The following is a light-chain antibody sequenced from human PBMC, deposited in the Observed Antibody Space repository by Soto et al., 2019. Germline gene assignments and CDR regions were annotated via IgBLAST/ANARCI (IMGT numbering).Light chain of an antibody. V-gene: IGKV1-9*01. CDR2: AAS. CDR1: QGISSY. Sequence: DIQLTQSPSFLSASVGDRVTITCRASQGISSYLAWYQQKPGKAPKLLIYAASTLQSGVPSRFSGSGSGTEFTLTISSLQPEDFATYYCQKINSYPALTFGGGTKVDIK. J-gene: IGKJ4*01. CDR3: QKINSYPALT.